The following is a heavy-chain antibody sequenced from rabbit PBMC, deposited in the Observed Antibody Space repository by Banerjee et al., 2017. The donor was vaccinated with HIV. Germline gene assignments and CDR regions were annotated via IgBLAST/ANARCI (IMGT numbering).Heavy chain of an antibody. Sequence: QEQLVESGGGLVKPGASLTLSCTASGFSFSSSYWICWVRQAPGKGLEWIACIYADSSGSTDYANWAKGRFTISETSSTTVTLQMTSLTAADTATYFCARSVAGADWSYDLWGQGTLVTVS. CDR3: ARSVAGADWSYDL. CDR1: GFSFSSSYW. V-gene: IGHV1S45*01. CDR2: IYADSSGST. D-gene: IGHD4-2*01. J-gene: IGHJ3*01.